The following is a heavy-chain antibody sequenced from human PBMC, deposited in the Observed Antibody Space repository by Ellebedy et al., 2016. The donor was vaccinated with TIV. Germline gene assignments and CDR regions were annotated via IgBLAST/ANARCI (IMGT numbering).Heavy chain of an antibody. CDR2: IYYGGNT. Sequence: SETLSLTCSASGGSITSAPYYWGWVRQPPGKGLEWVGTIYYGGNTYYNPSLQSRVTISVDTSKNQFSLNLRSVTAADTAVYYCARNRVIFTFEKSYFDLWGRGTLVTVSS. J-gene: IGHJ2*01. CDR3: ARNRVIFTFEKSYFDL. V-gene: IGHV4-39*01. CDR1: GGSITSAPYY. D-gene: IGHD3-16*01.